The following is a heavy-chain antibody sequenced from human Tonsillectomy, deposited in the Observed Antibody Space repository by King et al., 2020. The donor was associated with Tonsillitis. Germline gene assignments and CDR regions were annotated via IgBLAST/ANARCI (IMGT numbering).Heavy chain of an antibody. CDR2: IHYDGSIR. CDR1: GFTFSSYG. Sequence: VQLVESGGGVVQPGGSLRLSCAASGFTFSSYGMHWVRQAPGKGLEWVAFIHYDGSIRYYADSVKGRFTISRDNSKNTLDLQLNSLRGEDTAVYYCAKGRAAGIFDYWGQGTLVTVSS. J-gene: IGHJ4*02. V-gene: IGHV3-30*02. D-gene: IGHD6-13*01. CDR3: AKGRAAGIFDY.